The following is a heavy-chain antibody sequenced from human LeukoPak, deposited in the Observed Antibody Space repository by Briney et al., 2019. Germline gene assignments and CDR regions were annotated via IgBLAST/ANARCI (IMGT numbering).Heavy chain of an antibody. CDR1: GGSISSGSYY. CDR2: IYTSGST. V-gene: IGHV4-61*02. D-gene: IGHD6-13*01. Sequence: SETLSLTCTVSGGSISSGSYYWSWIRQPAGKGLEWIGRIYTSGSTNYNPSLKSRVTISVDTSRNQLYLKLSSVTAADTAVYYCARLVVSTWYHEVLLGRDYWGQGILVTVSS. CDR3: ARLVVSTWYHEVLLGRDY. J-gene: IGHJ4*02.